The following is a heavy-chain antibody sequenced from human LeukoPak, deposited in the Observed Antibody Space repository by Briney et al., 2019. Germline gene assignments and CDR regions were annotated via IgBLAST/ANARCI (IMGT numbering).Heavy chain of an antibody. J-gene: IGHJ4*02. CDR3: ARLRVSSGYYLYYFDY. V-gene: IGHV4-39*01. CDR2: IYYSGST. CDR1: GGSISSSSYY. D-gene: IGHD3-22*01. Sequence: SETLPLTCTVSGGSISSSSYYWGWIRQPPGKGLEWIGSIYYSGSTYYNPSLKSRVTISVDTSKNQFSLKLSSVTAADTAVYYCARLRVSSGYYLYYFDYWGQGTLVTVSS.